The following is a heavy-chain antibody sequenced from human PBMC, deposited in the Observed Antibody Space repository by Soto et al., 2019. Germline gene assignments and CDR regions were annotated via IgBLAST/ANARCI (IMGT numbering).Heavy chain of an antibody. D-gene: IGHD2-15*01. Sequence: QVRLQQWGAGLLKPSETLSLTCAVYGASFTGYYWTWLRQSPGKGLEWIGEVSHSGTAKYNPSLKSRGTISLDTTKSQFSLGLTTVTAAATAVYYCARNGGTAIWYFDTWGRGTSVSVSS. CDR2: VSHSGTA. CDR3: ARNGGTAIWYFDT. V-gene: IGHV4-34*01. CDR1: GASFTGYY. J-gene: IGHJ2*01.